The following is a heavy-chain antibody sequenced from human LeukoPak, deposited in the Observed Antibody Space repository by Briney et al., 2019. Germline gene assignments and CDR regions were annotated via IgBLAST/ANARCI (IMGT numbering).Heavy chain of an antibody. CDR1: GYTFTGYY. D-gene: IGHD3-22*01. V-gene: IGHV1-2*02. CDR2: INPNSGGT. Sequence: GASVKVSRKASGYTFTGYYMHWVRQAPGQGLEWMGWINPNSGGTNYAQKFQGRVTMTRDTSISTAYMELSRLRSDDTAVYYCAREGRDYDSSGTLFDYWGQGTLVTVSS. CDR3: AREGRDYDSSGTLFDY. J-gene: IGHJ4*02.